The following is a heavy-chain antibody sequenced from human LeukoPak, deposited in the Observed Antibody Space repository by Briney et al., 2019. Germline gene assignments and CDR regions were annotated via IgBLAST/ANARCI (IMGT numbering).Heavy chain of an antibody. Sequence: PGGSLGLSCAASGFTFSSYTMHWVRQAPGKGLEWVAVVSYDGSNKNYADSMKGRFSISRDNSKNTVYLQMNSLRAEDTAVYYCARGKKWLRKPTFDYWGQGTLVTVSS. J-gene: IGHJ4*02. CDR2: VSYDGSNK. D-gene: IGHD5-12*01. CDR3: ARGKKWLRKPTFDY. CDR1: GFTFSSYT. V-gene: IGHV3-30-3*01.